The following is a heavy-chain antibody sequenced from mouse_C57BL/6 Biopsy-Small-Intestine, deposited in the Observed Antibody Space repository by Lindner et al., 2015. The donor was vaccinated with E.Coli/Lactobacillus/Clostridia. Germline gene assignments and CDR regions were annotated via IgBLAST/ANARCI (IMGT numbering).Heavy chain of an antibody. CDR3: ARDYYDGSNWYFDV. V-gene: IGHV3-3*01. CDR2: TFYSGIT. Sequence: FPGNKLEYIGYTFYSGITYYNPSLESRTYITRDTSKNQFSLKLSSVTTEDTATYYCARDYYDGSNWYFDVWGAGTTVTVSS. J-gene: IGHJ1*01. D-gene: IGHD1-1*01.